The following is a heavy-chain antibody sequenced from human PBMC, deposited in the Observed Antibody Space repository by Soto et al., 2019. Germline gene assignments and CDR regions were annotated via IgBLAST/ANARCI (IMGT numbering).Heavy chain of an antibody. J-gene: IGHJ6*02. CDR2: IYPGDSDT. CDR1: GYSFTSYW. D-gene: IGHD3-3*01. V-gene: IGHV5-51*01. CDR3: ARPVEWYYYGMDV. Sequence: GESLKISCKDSGYSFTSYWIGWVRQMPGKGLEWMGIIYPGDSDTRYSPSFQGQVTISADKSISTAYLQWSSLKASDTAMYYCARPVEWYYYGMDVWGQGTTVTVSS.